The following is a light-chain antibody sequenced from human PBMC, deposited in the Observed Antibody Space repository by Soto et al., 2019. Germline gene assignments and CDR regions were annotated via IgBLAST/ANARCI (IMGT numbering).Light chain of an antibody. J-gene: IGKJ4*01. CDR1: QSISSF. CDR3: QQTYRNPLT. V-gene: IGKV1-39*01. CDR2: TAS. Sequence: EIQITQSPSSLSASVGDRVTITCRASQSISSFLNWYQQKPGQCPNLLICTASIVDGGVPSWCRGGGAGTYFTLTLSSLHHEVVYSYSCQQTYRNPLTFGGGTKVDIK.